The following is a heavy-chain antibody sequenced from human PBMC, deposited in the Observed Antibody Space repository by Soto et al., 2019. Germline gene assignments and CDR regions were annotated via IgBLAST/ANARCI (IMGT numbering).Heavy chain of an antibody. J-gene: IGHJ4*02. CDR2: IYYTGNT. CDR3: ARATYDSSTYYLDY. V-gene: IGHV4-30-4*01. Sequence: QVQLQESGPGLVKPSQTLSLTCTVSGASISGGDYYWTWIRQPPGKGLEWIGSIYYTGNTYSNPSLESRLSISVDPSNNQCGLRLTSVPAPDTAIYYCARATYDSSTYYLDYWGQGTLVTVSS. D-gene: IGHD3-22*01. CDR1: GASISGGDYY.